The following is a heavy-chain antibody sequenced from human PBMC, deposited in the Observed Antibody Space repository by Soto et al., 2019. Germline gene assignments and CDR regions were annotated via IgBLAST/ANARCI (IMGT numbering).Heavy chain of an antibody. CDR1: GFSLSTSGVG. Sequence: QITLKESGPTLVKPTQTLTLTCTFSGFSLSTSGVGVAWIRQPPGKALEWLALIYWDDDKRYRPSLETRLTIANYPXXNQVVLTMTNMASVDTATYYCAYLPCSGGSCYWFSYSGMDVWGQGTTVTVSS. D-gene: IGHD2-15*01. J-gene: IGHJ6*02. CDR3: AYLPCSGGSCYWFSYSGMDV. CDR2: IYWDDDK. V-gene: IGHV2-5*02.